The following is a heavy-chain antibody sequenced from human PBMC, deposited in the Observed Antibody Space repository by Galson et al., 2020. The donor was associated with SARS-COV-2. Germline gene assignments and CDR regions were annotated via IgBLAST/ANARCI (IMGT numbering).Heavy chain of an antibody. CDR3: ATGYSSGWWMGY. CDR2: IIPIFGTA. J-gene: IGHJ4*02. CDR1: GGTFSSYA. V-gene: IGHV1-69*13. Sequence: SVKVSCKASGGTFSSYAISWVRQAPGQGLEWMGGIIPIFGTANYAQKFQGRVTITADESTSTAYMELSSLRSEDTAVYYCATGYSSGWWMGYWGQGTLVTVSS. D-gene: IGHD6-19*01.